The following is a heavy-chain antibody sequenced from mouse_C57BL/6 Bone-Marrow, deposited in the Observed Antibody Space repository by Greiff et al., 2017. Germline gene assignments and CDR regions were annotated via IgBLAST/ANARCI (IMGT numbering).Heavy chain of an antibody. CDR2: IHPNSGST. CDR1: GYTFTSYW. V-gene: IGHV1-64*01. Sequence: QVQLKQPGAELVKPGASVKLSCKASGYTFTSYWMHWVKQRPGQGLEWIGMIHPNSGSTNYNEKFKSKATLTVDKSSSTAYMQLSSLTSEDSAVYYCALYGYDLPYYFDYWGQGTTLTVSS. D-gene: IGHD2-2*01. J-gene: IGHJ2*01. CDR3: ALYGYDLPYYFDY.